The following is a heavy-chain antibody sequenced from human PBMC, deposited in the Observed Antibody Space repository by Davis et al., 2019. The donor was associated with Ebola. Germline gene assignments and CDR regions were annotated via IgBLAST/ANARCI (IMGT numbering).Heavy chain of an antibody. CDR1: GGTLTSYA. J-gene: IGHJ4*02. Sequence: AASVKVSCKAVGGTLTSYAMTWVRQAPGQGLEWMGRINPNSGGTNYAQKFQGRVTMTRDTSISTAYMELSRLRSDDTAVYYCAVGGDFWCGYYGADFDYWGQGTLVTVPS. D-gene: IGHD3-3*01. V-gene: IGHV1-2*06. CDR2: INPNSGGT. CDR3: AVGGDFWCGYYGADFDY.